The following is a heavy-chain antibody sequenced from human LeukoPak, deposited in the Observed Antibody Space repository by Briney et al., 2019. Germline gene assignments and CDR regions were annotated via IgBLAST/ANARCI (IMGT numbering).Heavy chain of an antibody. J-gene: IGHJ4*02. CDR1: GGSFSGYY. D-gene: IGHD3-22*01. Sequence: PSETLSLTCAVYGGSFSGYYWSWIRQPPGKGLEWIGEINHSGSTNYNPSLKSRVTISVDTSKNQFSLKLSSVTAADTAVYYCAKDTPKYYYDSSGYLDYWGQGTLVTVSS. V-gene: IGHV4-34*01. CDR2: INHSGST. CDR3: AKDTPKYYYDSSGYLDY.